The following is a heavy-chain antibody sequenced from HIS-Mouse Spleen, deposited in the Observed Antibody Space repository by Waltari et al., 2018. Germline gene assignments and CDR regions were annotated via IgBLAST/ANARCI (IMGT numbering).Heavy chain of an antibody. J-gene: IGHJ2*01. D-gene: IGHD6-13*01. CDR2: IYYSGST. V-gene: IGHV4-39*07. CDR3: AREIPYSSSWYDWYFDL. Sequence: QLQLQESGPGLVKPSETLSLTCTVSGGSISSSSYYWGGIRQPPGKGLEWFGSIYYSGSTYSHPSLKSRVTISVDTSKNQFSLKLSSVTAADTAVYYCAREIPYSSSWYDWYFDLWGRGTLVTVSS. CDR1: GGSISSSSYY.